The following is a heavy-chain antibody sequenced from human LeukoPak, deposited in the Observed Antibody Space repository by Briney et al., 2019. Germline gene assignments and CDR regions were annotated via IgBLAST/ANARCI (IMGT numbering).Heavy chain of an antibody. CDR1: GFTFSSYW. CDR3: ARMGYCSSTSCFYGMDV. CDR2: IKEDGSEK. Sequence: GGSLRLSCAVSGFTFSSYWMSWVRQAPGKGLEWVANIKEDGSEKYYVDSVKGRFPISRDNAKNSLYLQMNSLRAEDTAVYYCARMGYCSSTSCFYGMDVWGRGTTVTVSS. D-gene: IGHD2-2*01. V-gene: IGHV3-7*05. J-gene: IGHJ6*02.